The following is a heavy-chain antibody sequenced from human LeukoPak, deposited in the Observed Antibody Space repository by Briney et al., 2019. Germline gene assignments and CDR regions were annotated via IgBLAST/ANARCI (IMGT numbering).Heavy chain of an antibody. V-gene: IGHV1-24*01. CDR3: ATLYYYDSSGYYYALGYFQH. CDR1: GYTLTELS. CDR2: FDPENGET. D-gene: IGHD3-22*01. J-gene: IGHJ1*01. Sequence: ASVKVSCKVSGYTLTELSMHWVRQAPGKGLEWMGGFDPENGETIYAQKFQGRVTMTEDTSTDTAYMELSSLRSEDTAVYYCATLYYYDSSGYYYALGYFQHWGQGTLVTVSS.